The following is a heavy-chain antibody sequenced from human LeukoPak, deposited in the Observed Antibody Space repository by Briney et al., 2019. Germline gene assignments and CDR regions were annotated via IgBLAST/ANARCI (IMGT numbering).Heavy chain of an antibody. CDR3: AREYITSSGRASDI. CDR1: GFTVSNNY. V-gene: IGHV3-11*04. Sequence: PGGSLRLSCVASGFTVSNNYMMWVRQAPGKGLGWVSYISSSGSAIHYADSVKGRFTISRDNAKNSLFLQMNSLRADDTAVYYCAREYITSSGRASDIWGQGTMVTVSS. J-gene: IGHJ3*02. D-gene: IGHD6-6*01. CDR2: ISSSGSAI.